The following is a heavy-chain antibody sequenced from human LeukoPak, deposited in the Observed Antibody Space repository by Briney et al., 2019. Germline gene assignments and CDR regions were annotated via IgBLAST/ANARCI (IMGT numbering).Heavy chain of an antibody. D-gene: IGHD5-12*01. CDR2: ISAYNGNT. J-gene: IGHJ4*02. V-gene: IGHV1-18*01. Sequence: ASVTVSCTASGYTFTSYGISWVRQAPGQGLEWMGWISAYNGNTNYAQKLQGRVTMTTDTSTSTAYMELRSLRSDDTAVYYCAREYSGYGPLRYWGQGTLVTVSS. CDR1: GYTFTSYG. CDR3: AREYSGYGPLRY.